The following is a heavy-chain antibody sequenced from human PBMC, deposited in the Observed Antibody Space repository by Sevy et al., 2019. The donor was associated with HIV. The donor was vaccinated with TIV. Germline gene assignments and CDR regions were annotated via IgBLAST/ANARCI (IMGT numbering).Heavy chain of an antibody. D-gene: IGHD3-16*01. CDR2: IKADGSDK. V-gene: IGHV3-7*01. J-gene: IGHJ4*02. CDR3: APETFVRFES. Sequence: GGSLRLSCAASGFTFSANWMNWVRQAPGKGLEWVANIKADGSDKHYVESVEGRFTISRDNAKNLLFLQMNSLRVEDTAVYYCAPETFVRFESWGQGTLVTVSS. CDR1: GFTFSANW.